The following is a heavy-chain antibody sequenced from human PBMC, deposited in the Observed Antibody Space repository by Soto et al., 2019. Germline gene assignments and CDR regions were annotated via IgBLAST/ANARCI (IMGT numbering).Heavy chain of an antibody. Sequence: PGGSLRLSCAASGFTFSSYGMHWVRQAPGKGLEWVAVISYDGSNKYYADSVKGRFTISRDNSKNTLYLQMNSLRAEDTAVYYCAKEYDFWSGSDYWGQGTMGIVS. J-gene: IGHJ4*02. CDR3: AKEYDFWSGSDY. D-gene: IGHD3-3*01. CDR1: GFTFSSYG. V-gene: IGHV3-30*18. CDR2: ISYDGSNK.